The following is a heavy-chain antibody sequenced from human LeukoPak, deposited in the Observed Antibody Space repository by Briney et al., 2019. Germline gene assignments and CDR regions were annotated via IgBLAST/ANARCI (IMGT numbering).Heavy chain of an antibody. CDR2: INHSGST. CDR1: GGSFSGYY. V-gene: IGHV4-34*01. Sequence: SETLSLTCAVYGGSFSGYYWSWIRQPPGKGLEWIGEINHSGSTNYNPSLKSRVTISVDTSKNQFSLKLSSVTAADTAVYYCARGRTSGWYPPSYYFDYWGQGTLVTVSS. J-gene: IGHJ4*02. CDR3: ARGRTSGWYPPSYYFDY. D-gene: IGHD6-19*01.